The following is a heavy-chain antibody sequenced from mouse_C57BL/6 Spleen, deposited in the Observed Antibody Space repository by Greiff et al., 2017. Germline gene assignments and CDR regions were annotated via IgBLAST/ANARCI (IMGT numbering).Heavy chain of an antibody. CDR3: AKCGSSYWYFDV. D-gene: IGHD1-1*01. CDR2: IDPSDSEN. Sequence: VQLQQPGAELVRPGSSLKLSCKASGYTFTSYWMHWVKQRPIPGLEWIGNIDPSDSENHYNQKLKVKATLTVDKSSSTAYMQLSSLTSEASAFYFCAKCGSSYWYFDVWGTGATVTVYS. V-gene: IGHV1-52*01. CDR1: GYTFTSYW. J-gene: IGHJ1*03.